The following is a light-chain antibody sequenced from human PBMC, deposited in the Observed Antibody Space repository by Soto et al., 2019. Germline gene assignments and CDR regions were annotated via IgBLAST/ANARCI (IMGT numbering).Light chain of an antibody. Sequence: DIQMTQSPSSVSASVGDRVTITCRASQDISSWVAWYQQKPGKAPKFLIYAASTLQSGVPSRFRGSGSGTDFTLTISSLQPEDFATYFCQQAHSFPWTFGQGTKVEIK. CDR1: QDISSW. V-gene: IGKV1-12*02. J-gene: IGKJ1*01. CDR3: QQAHSFPWT. CDR2: AAS.